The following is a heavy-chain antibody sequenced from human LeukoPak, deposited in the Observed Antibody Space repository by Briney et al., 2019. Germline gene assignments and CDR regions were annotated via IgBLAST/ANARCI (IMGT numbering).Heavy chain of an antibody. Sequence: PSETLSLTCAVSGGSISSGGSSWSWIRQPPGKGLEWIGYIYHSGSTYYNPSLKSRVTISVDRSKNQFSLKLSSVTAADTAVYYCARGLTRSGWYVSDYWGQGTLVTVSS. D-gene: IGHD6-19*01. CDR3: ARGLTRSGWYVSDY. CDR2: IYHSGST. J-gene: IGHJ4*02. CDR1: GGSISSGGSS. V-gene: IGHV4-30-2*01.